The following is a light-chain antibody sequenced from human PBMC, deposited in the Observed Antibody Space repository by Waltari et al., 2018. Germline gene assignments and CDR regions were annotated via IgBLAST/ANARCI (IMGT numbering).Light chain of an antibody. V-gene: IGKV1-12*01. CDR3: LQDNNYPLT. Sequence: DIQMTQSPPLVSASVGDTVTISCRASQDISIWLAWYQQTPGKAPNFLISAASTLQNGVPSRFRGSGSGTDFTLTISSLQPEDFATYYCLQDNNYPLTFGGGTRVEI. CDR1: QDISIW. CDR2: AAS. J-gene: IGKJ4*01.